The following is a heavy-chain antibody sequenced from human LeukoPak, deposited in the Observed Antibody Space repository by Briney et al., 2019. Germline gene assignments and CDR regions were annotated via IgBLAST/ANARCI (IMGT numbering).Heavy chain of an antibody. CDR2: IWYDGSNK. D-gene: IGHD6-19*01. V-gene: IGHV3-33*01. J-gene: IGHJ4*02. CDR1: GFTFSSYG. CDR3: ARPRSPGIAVAGYYFDY. Sequence: PGRSLRLSCAASGFTFSSYGMHWVRQAPGKGLEWVAVIWYDGSNKYYADSVKGRFTISRDNSKNTLYLQMNSPRAEDTAVYYCARPRSPGIAVAGYYFDYWGQGTLVTVSS.